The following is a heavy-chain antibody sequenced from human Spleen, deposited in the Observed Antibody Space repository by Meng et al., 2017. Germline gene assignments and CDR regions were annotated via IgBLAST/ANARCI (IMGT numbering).Heavy chain of an antibody. CDR3: ARTSKSSHSTGYYHQYYYYGMDV. D-gene: IGHD6-19*01. V-gene: IGHV1-46*01. J-gene: IGHJ6*02. CDR1: GYTFTSYY. Sequence: ASVKVSCKVSGYTFTSYYIHWVRQAPRQGLEWMGVINPSGDGTNYSENFQDRITMTSDASTSTVYMELSSLRSEDTAVYFCARTSKSSHSTGYYHQYYYYGMDVWGQGTTVTVSS. CDR2: INPSGDGT.